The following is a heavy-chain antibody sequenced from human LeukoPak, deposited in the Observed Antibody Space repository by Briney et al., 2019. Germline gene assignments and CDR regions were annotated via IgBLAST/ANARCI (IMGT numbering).Heavy chain of an antibody. CDR3: ARPIPLCSGGSCYSYDAFDI. V-gene: IGHV5-51*01. Sequence: GESLKISCKGSGYSFTSYWIGWVRQMPGKGLEWMGIIYPGYSDTRYSPSFQGQVTISADKPISTAYLQWSSLKASDTAMYYCARPIPLCSGGSCYSYDAFDIWGQGTMVTVSS. D-gene: IGHD2-15*01. J-gene: IGHJ3*02. CDR2: IYPGYSDT. CDR1: GYSFTSYW.